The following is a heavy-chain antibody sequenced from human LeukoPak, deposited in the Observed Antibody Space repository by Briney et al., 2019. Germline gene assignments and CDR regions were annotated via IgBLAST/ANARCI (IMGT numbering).Heavy chain of an antibody. J-gene: IGHJ4*02. CDR3: ARQPVYYDNDPYYFDY. CDR2: IYYSGST. CDR1: GGSISSSSYY. D-gene: IGHD3-22*01. V-gene: IGHV4-39*01. Sequence: PSETLSLTCTVSGGSISSSSYYWGWIRRPPGKGLEWIGSIYYSGSTYYNPSLKSRVTISVDTSKNQFSLKLSSVTAADTAVYYCARQPVYYDNDPYYFDYWGQGTLVTVSS.